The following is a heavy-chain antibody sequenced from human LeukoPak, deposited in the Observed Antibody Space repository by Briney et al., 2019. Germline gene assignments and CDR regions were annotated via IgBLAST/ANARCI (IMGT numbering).Heavy chain of an antibody. V-gene: IGHV4-38-2*02. Sequence: SETLSLTCTVSGYSISSGYYWGWIRQPPGTGLEWIGSIYHSGSTYYNPSLKSRVTISVDTSKNQFSLKLSSVTAADTAVYYCARALVVLRTVDNWGQGTQVTVSS. J-gene: IGHJ4*02. D-gene: IGHD3-22*01. CDR1: GYSISSGYY. CDR2: IYHSGST. CDR3: ARALVVLRTVDN.